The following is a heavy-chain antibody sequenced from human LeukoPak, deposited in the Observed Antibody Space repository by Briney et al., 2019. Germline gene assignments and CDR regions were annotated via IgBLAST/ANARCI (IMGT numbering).Heavy chain of an antibody. CDR3: ARHPNPRLRYFDWLSLTGWFDP. J-gene: IGHJ5*02. Sequence: SETLSLTCTVSGGSMSSSRFYWGWIRQPPGKGLDWIGNIDYSGSTNYNPSLKSRVTISVDTSKNQCSLKLSSVTAADTAVYYCARHPNPRLRYFDWLSLTGWFDPWGQGTLVTVSS. D-gene: IGHD3-9*01. CDR1: GGSMSSSRFY. CDR2: IDYSGST. V-gene: IGHV4-39*01.